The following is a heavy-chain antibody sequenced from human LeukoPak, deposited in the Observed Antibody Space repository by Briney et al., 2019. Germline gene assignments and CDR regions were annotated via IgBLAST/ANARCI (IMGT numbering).Heavy chain of an antibody. CDR3: ARDRAAAGLNNWFDP. Sequence: EASVKVSCKASGYTFTGYYMHWVRQAPGQGLEWMGWINPNSGGTNYAQKFQGRVTMTRDTSISTAYMELSRLRSDDTAVYYCARDRAAAGLNNWFDPRGRGTRVTVSS. V-gene: IGHV1-2*02. D-gene: IGHD6-13*01. CDR2: INPNSGGT. CDR1: GYTFTGYY. J-gene: IGHJ5*02.